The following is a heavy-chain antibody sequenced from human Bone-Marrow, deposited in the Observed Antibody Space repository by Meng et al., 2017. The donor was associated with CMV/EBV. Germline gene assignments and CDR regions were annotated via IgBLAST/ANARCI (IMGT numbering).Heavy chain of an antibody. CDR3: ARHFITIFGVVGAFDI. CDR2: ISSSGSTI. D-gene: IGHD3-3*01. V-gene: IGHV3-11*04. Sequence: GESLKISCAASGFTFSDYYMSWIRQAPGKGLEWVSYISSSGSTIYYADSVKGRFTISRDNAKNSLYLQMNSLRAEDTAVYYCARHFITIFGVVGAFDIWGQGTMVTVSS. J-gene: IGHJ3*02. CDR1: GFTFSDYY.